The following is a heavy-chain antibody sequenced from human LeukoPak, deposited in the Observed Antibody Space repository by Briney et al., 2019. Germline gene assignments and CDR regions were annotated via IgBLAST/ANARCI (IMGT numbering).Heavy chain of an antibody. Sequence: TGGSLRLSCAASGFSFSDYYMIWIRQAPGKGLEWVSHITSSGSTKYYADSVKGRFTISRDNSKNSLYLQMNSLRTEGTALYYCAKERNSGIGASKDYNYYYYMDVWGKGTTVTISS. J-gene: IGHJ6*03. CDR3: AKERNSGIGASKDYNYYYYMDV. V-gene: IGHV3-11*01. CDR2: ITSSGSTK. CDR1: GFSFSDYY. D-gene: IGHD1-26*01.